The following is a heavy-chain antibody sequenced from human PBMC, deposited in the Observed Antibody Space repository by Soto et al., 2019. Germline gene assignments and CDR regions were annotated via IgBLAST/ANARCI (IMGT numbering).Heavy chain of an antibody. CDR3: ARLGRGAFDP. CDR1: GGAFSDFA. Sequence: QVQLAQSGAEVRKPGSSVKVSCRASGGAFSDFAFSWVRQAPGQGLEWMGGIIPMFAGSKYAQRFQGRVTITADASTQTVYLELSSLTPEDTAVYFCARLGRGAFDPWGQGTPVTVSS. J-gene: IGHJ5*02. CDR2: IIPMFAGS. V-gene: IGHV1-69*01. D-gene: IGHD7-27*01.